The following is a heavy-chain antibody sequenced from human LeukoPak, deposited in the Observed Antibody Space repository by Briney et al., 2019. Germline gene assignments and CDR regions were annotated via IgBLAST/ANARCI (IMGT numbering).Heavy chain of an antibody. CDR2: IYASGST. CDR1: GASISSYS. D-gene: IGHD5-24*01. CDR3: ARHLKIKDDYTTIEYFDY. Sequence: SVTLSLTCTVSGASISSYSWSWIRRPPGKGLEWLGYIYASGSTNYNPSLNSRVTMSVDSSKNQFSLKLSSVTAADTAVHYCARHLKIKDDYTTIEYFDYWGQGTLVTVSS. V-gene: IGHV4-4*09. J-gene: IGHJ4*02.